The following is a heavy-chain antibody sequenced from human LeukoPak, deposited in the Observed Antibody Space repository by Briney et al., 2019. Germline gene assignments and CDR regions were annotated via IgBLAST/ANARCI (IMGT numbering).Heavy chain of an antibody. D-gene: IGHD3-22*01. CDR1: GYSFINYW. CDR3: ARLQYYDGSGYYDY. Sequence: GESLKISCKGSGYSFINYWIGWVRQMPGKGLEWMGIIYPGDSDTIYSPSFQGQVTISADKSISTAYLQWSSLKASDTAMYYCARLQYYDGSGYYDYWGQGTLVTVSS. J-gene: IGHJ4*02. CDR2: IYPGDSDT. V-gene: IGHV5-51*01.